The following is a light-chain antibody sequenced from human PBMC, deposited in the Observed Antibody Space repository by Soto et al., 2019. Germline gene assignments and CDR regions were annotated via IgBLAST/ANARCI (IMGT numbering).Light chain of an antibody. CDR2: WAS. J-gene: IGKJ4*01. CDR3: QQYYSTPPT. Sequence: DIVMTQSPDSLAVSLGERATINCKSSQRVLYSSSNKNYLAWYQQKPGQPPKLLIYWASTRESGVPDRFSGSGSGTDFTLTISSLQAEDVAVYYCQQYYSTPPTFGGGTKGDIK. V-gene: IGKV4-1*01. CDR1: QRVLYSSSNKNY.